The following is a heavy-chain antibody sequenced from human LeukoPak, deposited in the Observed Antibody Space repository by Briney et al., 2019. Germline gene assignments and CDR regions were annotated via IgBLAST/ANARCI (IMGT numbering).Heavy chain of an antibody. D-gene: IGHD3-22*01. CDR3: ATTSGYRNYYYYYIDV. CDR2: SFDGGNS. CDR1: GVSISNTVYY. J-gene: IGHJ6*03. Sequence: SETLSLTCTVSGVSISNTVYYWGWIRQAPGKGLEWIGTSFDGGNSYYNPSLKSRVTMSVDGSKNQFSLTLASVTAADTAAYYCATTSGYRNYYYYYIDVWGKGTTVTVSS. V-gene: IGHV4-39*01.